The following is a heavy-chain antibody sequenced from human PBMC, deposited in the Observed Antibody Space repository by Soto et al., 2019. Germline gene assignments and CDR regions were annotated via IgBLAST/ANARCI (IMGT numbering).Heavy chain of an antibody. J-gene: IGHJ4*02. V-gene: IGHV5-51*01. CDR3: ARGGVSTRTFDY. CDR2: IYPSDSDT. D-gene: IGHD3-3*01. CDR1: GYNFSGYW. Sequence: PXESLKSSFKGSGYNFSGYWIAWVRQIPGKGLELMGIIYPSDSDTRYRPSFQGQVTISADKSISSAYLQWSSLRASDTAMYYCARGGVSTRTFDYWGQGTPVTVSS.